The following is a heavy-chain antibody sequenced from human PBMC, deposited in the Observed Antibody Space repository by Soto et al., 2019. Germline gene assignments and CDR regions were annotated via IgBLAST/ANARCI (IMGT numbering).Heavy chain of an antibody. CDR1: GYTFTSYY. CDR3: ARDVLMVRDYYYGMDV. V-gene: IGHV1-46*01. D-gene: IGHD2-8*01. CDR2: INPSGGST. J-gene: IGHJ6*02. Sequence: QVQLVQSGAEVKKPGASVKVSCKASGYTFTSYYMHWVRQAPGQGLEWMGIINPSGGSTSYAQKFQGRVTMTRDTSTSTVYMGLSSLRSEDTAVYYCARDVLMVRDYYYGMDVWGQGTTVTVSS.